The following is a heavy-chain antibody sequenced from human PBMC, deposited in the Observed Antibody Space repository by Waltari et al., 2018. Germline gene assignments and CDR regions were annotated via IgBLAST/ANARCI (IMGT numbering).Heavy chain of an antibody. Sequence: QVTLKESGPVLVKPTETLTLTCTVSGFSLSNARMGVSWIRQPPGKALEWLAHIFSNDEKSYSTALTNTRTTYQTTGKGRVWLTKTSRDAVERATYYCARKVSDVWRRWDNWGQGTRVTIS. V-gene: IGHV2-26*01. CDR2: IFSNDEK. CDR1: GFSLSNARMG. D-gene: IGHD3-3*01. J-gene: IGHJ4*02. CDR3: ARKVSDVWRRWDN.